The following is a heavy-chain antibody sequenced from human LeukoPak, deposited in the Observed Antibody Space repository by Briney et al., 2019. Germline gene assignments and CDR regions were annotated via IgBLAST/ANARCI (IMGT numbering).Heavy chain of an antibody. V-gene: IGHV3-23*01. CDR1: GFTFTSYV. J-gene: IGHJ4*02. Sequence: GGSLRLSCAASGFTFTSYVMSWVRQAPGKGLEWVSAIIGSGHNTYYADSVKGRFTISRDNSKNTLYLQMNSLRAEVTAVYYCAKRGPAGAGKSPDYFDYWGQGTLVTVSS. CDR2: IIGSGHNT. CDR3: AKRGPAGAGKSPDYFDY. D-gene: IGHD6-19*01.